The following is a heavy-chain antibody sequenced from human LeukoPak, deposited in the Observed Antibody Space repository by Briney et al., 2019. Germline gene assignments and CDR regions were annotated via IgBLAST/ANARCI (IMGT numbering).Heavy chain of an antibody. D-gene: IGHD1-26*01. CDR1: GFTFSSHS. CDR2: ISSGGGST. V-gene: IGHV3-23*01. J-gene: IGHJ4*02. CDR3: AKEPYSGSQLLDY. Sequence: GGSLRLSCAASGFTFSSHSMSWVRQAPGKGLEWVSAISSGGGSTYYADSVKGRFTISRDNSKNTLYLQMNSLRAEDMAVYYCAKEPYSGSQLLDYWGQGTLVTVSS.